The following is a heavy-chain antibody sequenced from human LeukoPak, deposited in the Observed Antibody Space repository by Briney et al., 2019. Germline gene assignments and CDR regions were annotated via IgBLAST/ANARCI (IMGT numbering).Heavy chain of an antibody. D-gene: IGHD3-16*02. CDR2: IRYDGSNK. CDR1: GFTFSSYG. Sequence: PGGSLRLSCAASGFTFSSYGMHWVRQAPGKGLEWVAFIRYDGSNKYYADSVKGRFTISRDNSKNTLYLQMNSLRAEDTAVYYCAKEKPGDVWGSYRWGLEAFDIWGQGTMVTVSS. V-gene: IGHV3-30*02. CDR3: AKEKPGDVWGSYRWGLEAFDI. J-gene: IGHJ3*02.